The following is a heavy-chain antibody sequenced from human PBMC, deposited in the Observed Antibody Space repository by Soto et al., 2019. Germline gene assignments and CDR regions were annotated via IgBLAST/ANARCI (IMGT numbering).Heavy chain of an antibody. CDR3: ATQRQGDANGGTPFPY. CDR2: INPNSGGT. V-gene: IGHV1-2*04. CDR1: GSTFTDYY. D-gene: IGHD2-15*01. J-gene: IGHJ4*02. Sequence: APVEVSCKASGSTFTDYYMHWVRQAPGQGLAWMAWINPNSGGTNYAQKFQGWVTMTRDTSISTAYMELSRLTSDDTAVYYCATQRQGDANGGTPFPYWGQGTPVTVAS.